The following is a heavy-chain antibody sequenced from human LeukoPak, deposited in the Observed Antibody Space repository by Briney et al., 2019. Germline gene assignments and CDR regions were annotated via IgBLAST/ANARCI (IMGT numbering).Heavy chain of an antibody. Sequence: ASVKVSCKVSGYTLTELSMHWVRQAPGKGLEWMGGFDPEDGETIYAQKFQGRVTMTEDTSTDTAYMELSSLRSEDTAVYYCATDPVRLYCTNGVCYRELDPWGQRTLVTVSS. CDR1: GYTLTELS. CDR2: FDPEDGET. V-gene: IGHV1-24*01. D-gene: IGHD2-8*01. J-gene: IGHJ5*02. CDR3: ATDPVRLYCTNGVCYRELDP.